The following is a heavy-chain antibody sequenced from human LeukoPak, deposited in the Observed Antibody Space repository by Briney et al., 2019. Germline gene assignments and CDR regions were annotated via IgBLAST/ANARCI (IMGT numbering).Heavy chain of an antibody. Sequence: ASVKVSCKASGYTFTGYYMHWVRQAPGQGPEWMGWINPNSGGTNYAQKFQGRVTMTRDTSISTAYMELSRLRSDDTAVYYCARERISGWYCDYWGQGTLVTVSS. D-gene: IGHD6-19*01. J-gene: IGHJ4*02. CDR2: INPNSGGT. CDR3: ARERISGWYCDY. V-gene: IGHV1-2*02. CDR1: GYTFTGYY.